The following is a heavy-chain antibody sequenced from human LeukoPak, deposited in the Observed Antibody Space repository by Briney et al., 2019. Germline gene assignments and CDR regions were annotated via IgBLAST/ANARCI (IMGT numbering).Heavy chain of an antibody. CDR1: GFTFSSYG. CDR2: ISSSSSYI. D-gene: IGHD3-10*02. V-gene: IGHV3-21*01. CDR3: AELGITMIGGV. J-gene: IGHJ6*04. Sequence: GGSLRLSCAASGFTFSSYGMSWVRQAPGKGLEWVSSISSSSSYIYSADSVKGRFTISRDNAKNSLYLQMNSLRAEDTAVYYCAELGITMIGGVWGKGTTVTISS.